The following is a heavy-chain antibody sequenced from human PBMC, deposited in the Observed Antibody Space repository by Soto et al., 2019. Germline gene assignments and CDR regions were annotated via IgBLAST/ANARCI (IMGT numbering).Heavy chain of an antibody. Sequence: EVQLVESGGGLIQPGGSLRLSCAVSGFTVSNNYMSWVRQAPGKGLEGVSVIYSGGYTAYGDSVKGRFTISRDNSKNPLYLQMTSRGARDPAVFYWAKQPGGGGYWGQGTLVTVSS. CDR2: IYSGGYT. D-gene: IGHD1-1*01. V-gene: IGHV3-53*01. J-gene: IGHJ4*02. CDR3: AKQPGGGGY. CDR1: GFTVSNNY.